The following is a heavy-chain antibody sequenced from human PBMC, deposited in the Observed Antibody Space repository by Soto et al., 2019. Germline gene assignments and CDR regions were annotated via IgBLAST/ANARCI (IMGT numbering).Heavy chain of an antibody. CDR2: MNPNSGNT. D-gene: IGHD3-3*01. CDR3: ARDGRITIFGVVPLPTYCMHV. CDR1: GYTFTSYD. Sequence: GSSVKVSCKASGYTFTSYDINWGRQATGQGLEWTGWMNPNSGNTGYAQKFQGRVTITGDTSASTAYMELSSLRSEDTAVYYCARDGRITIFGVVPLPTYCMHVRGQGPTVTVSS. V-gene: IGHV1-8*01. J-gene: IGHJ6*02.